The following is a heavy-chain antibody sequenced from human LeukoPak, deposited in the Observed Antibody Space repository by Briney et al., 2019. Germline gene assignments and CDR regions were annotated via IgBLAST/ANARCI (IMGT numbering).Heavy chain of an antibody. Sequence: PSETLSLTCTVSGGSISSYYWSWIRQPAGKGLEWIGRIYTSGSTNYNPSLNSRVTMSVDTSKNQFSLTLSSVTAADTAVYYCARDSAYYDILTGSPVGYWYFDLWGRGTLVTVSS. CDR2: IYTSGST. CDR3: ARDSAYYDILTGSPVGYWYFDL. V-gene: IGHV4-4*07. D-gene: IGHD3-9*01. CDR1: GGSISSYY. J-gene: IGHJ2*01.